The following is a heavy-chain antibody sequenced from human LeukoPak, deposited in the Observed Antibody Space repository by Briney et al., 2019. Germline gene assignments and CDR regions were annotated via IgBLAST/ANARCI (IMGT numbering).Heavy chain of an antibody. CDR1: GFTFNVYE. D-gene: IGHD3-10*01. CDR2: ISGSGSTI. Sequence: GGYLRLSCEASGFTFNVYEMTWLPQAPGKGWEGVIYISGSGSTIYYTDSVKGRFTIYRDNAKNSLFFNMNSHRAADTYDYYWARDGGQGNMVRGAKGAFDIWGQGTMVTVSP. CDR3: ARDGGQGNMVRGAKGAFDI. V-gene: IGHV3-48*03. J-gene: IGHJ3*02.